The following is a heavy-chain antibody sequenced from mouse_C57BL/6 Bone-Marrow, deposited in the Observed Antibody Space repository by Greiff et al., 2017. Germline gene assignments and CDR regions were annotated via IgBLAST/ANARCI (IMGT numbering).Heavy chain of an antibody. J-gene: IGHJ2*01. CDR3: TTPFYYYGSRRFDY. Sequence: VQLQQSGAELVRPGASVKLSCTASGFNIKDDYMHWVKQRPEQGLEWIGWIDPENGDTEYASKFQGKATITADTSSNTAYLQISSLTSEDTAVYYCTTPFYYYGSRRFDYWGQGTTLTVSS. CDR1: GFNIKDDY. D-gene: IGHD1-1*01. CDR2: IDPENGDT. V-gene: IGHV14-4*01.